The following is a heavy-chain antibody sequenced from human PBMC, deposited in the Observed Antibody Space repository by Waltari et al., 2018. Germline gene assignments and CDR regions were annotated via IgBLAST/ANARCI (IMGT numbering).Heavy chain of an antibody. CDR3: ARPGSLGGGYFDY. CDR1: GGTFSSYA. J-gene: IGHJ4*02. Sequence: VQLVQSGAEVKKPGSSVKVSCKASGGTFSSYAISWVRQMPGKGLEWMGIIYPGDSDTRYSPSFQGQVTISADKSISTAYLQWSSLKASDTAMYYCARPGSLGGGYFDYWGQGTLVTVSS. V-gene: IGHV5-51*01. CDR2: IYPGDSDT. D-gene: IGHD3-10*01.